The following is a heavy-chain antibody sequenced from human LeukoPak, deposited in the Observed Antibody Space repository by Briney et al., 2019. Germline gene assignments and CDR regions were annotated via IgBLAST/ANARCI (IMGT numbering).Heavy chain of an antibody. V-gene: IGHV3-33*06. D-gene: IGHD3-3*01. J-gene: IGHJ6*03. Sequence: GRSLRLSCAASGFTFSSYGMHWVRQAPGKGLEWVAVIWYDGSNKYYADSVKGRFTISRDNSKNTLYLQMNSLRAEDTAVHYCAKGRNYDFWSGYPYYMDVWGKGTTVTVSS. CDR2: IWYDGSNK. CDR3: AKGRNYDFWSGYPYYMDV. CDR1: GFTFSSYG.